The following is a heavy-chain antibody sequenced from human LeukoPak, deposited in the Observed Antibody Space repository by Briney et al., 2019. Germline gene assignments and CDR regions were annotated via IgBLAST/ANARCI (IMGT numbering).Heavy chain of an antibody. CDR3: ATIPSPGSYFDY. D-gene: IGHD3-10*01. Sequence: SVKVSCKASGGTFSSYAISWVRQAPGQGLEWMGGIIPIFGTANYAQKFQGRVTITTDESTSTAYMELSSLRSEDTAVYYCATIPSPGSYFDYWGQGTLVTVSS. CDR2: IIPIFGTA. CDR1: GGTFSSYA. V-gene: IGHV1-69*05. J-gene: IGHJ4*02.